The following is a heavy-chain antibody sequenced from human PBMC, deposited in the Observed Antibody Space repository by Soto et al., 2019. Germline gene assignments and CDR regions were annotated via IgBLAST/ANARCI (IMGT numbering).Heavy chain of an antibody. D-gene: IGHD1-1*01. CDR2: IIPILGTA. V-gene: IGHV1-69*01. CDR3: ALWGFRDGNNSKYNYSGMDV. J-gene: IGHJ6*02. Sequence: VQLVQSGAEVKKPGSSVKLSCKASGGTFNRYTISWVRQAPGQGLEWMGGIIPILGTANYAQTFQGRVAISADEATSAAEMELRSLRSEDTAVYYCALWGFRDGNNSKYNYSGMDVWGQGPTVTVSS. CDR1: GGTFNRYT.